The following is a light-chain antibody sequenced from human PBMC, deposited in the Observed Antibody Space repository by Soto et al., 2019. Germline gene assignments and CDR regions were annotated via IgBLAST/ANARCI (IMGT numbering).Light chain of an antibody. CDR2: GAS. V-gene: IGKV1-5*01. J-gene: IGKJ1*01. CDR3: QHYNAFPWP. Sequence: GARVTITCRASPSISDWLAWYQQKPGKVPQLLIYGASRLESGVPSRCSGRGSGTEFTLTIGGLQPDDFATYYCQHYNAFPWPFGQGTKVDIK. CDR1: PSISDW.